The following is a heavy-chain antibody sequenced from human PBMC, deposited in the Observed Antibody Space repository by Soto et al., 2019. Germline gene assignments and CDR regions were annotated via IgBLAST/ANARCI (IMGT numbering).Heavy chain of an antibody. CDR2: IKQDGSEK. V-gene: IGHV3-7*01. CDR3: ARSAYGDPRGRDY. J-gene: IGHJ4*02. CDR1: GFTFNNYW. Sequence: EVQLVVSGGGLVQPGGSLRLSCVASGFTFNNYWMTWVRQAPGKGLEWVANIKQDGSEKYYVDSVNGRFTISRDNAKNSLYLQMNSLRAEDTAVYYCARSAYGDPRGRDYWGQGTLVTVSS. D-gene: IGHD4-17*01.